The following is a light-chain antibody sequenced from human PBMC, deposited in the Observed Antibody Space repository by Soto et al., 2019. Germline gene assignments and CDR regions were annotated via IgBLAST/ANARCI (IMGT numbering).Light chain of an antibody. CDR3: QQYDTSPGT. CDR1: QIVSSRY. CDR2: GAS. V-gene: IGKV3-20*01. Sequence: EIVLSHSPHTLSSSPGERATLSCRATQIVSSRYLAGYQQKTGQSPRLXIYGASSRAIGIPDRLSGSGSGADFFLTISSLQPEDFAVDYCQQYDTSPGTCGQGTKVEIK. J-gene: IGKJ1*01.